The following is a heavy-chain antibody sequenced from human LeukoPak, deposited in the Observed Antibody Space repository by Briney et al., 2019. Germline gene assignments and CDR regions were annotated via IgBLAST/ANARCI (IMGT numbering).Heavy chain of an antibody. CDR1: GGSINIYY. Sequence: SETLSLTCTVSGGSINIYYWSWIRQPAGKGLEWIGRIYTSGSTNYNPSLKSRVTMSVDTSKNQFSLKLSSVTAADTAVYFCARAHPTGTYGMDVWGQGTTVTVSS. CDR3: ARAHPTGTYGMDV. D-gene: IGHD1-14*01. CDR2: IYTSGST. V-gene: IGHV4-4*07. J-gene: IGHJ6*02.